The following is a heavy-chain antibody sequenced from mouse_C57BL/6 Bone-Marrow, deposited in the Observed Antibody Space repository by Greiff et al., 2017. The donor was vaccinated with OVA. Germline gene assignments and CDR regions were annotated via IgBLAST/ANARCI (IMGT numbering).Heavy chain of an antibody. D-gene: IGHD2-5*01. J-gene: IGHJ3*01. CDR2: ISYDGSN. Sequence: VQLKESGPGLVKPSQSLSLTCSVTGYSITSGYYWNWIRQFPGNKLEWMGYISYDGSNNYNPSLKNRISITRDTSKNQFFLKLNSVTTEDTATYYCATDYSNYEFAYWGQGTLVTVSA. CDR3: ATDYSNYEFAY. V-gene: IGHV3-6*01. CDR1: GYSITSGYY.